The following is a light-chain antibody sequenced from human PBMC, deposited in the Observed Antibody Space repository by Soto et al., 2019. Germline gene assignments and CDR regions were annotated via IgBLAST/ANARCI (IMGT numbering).Light chain of an antibody. J-gene: IGLJ1*01. Sequence: QSVLTQPASVSVSPGQSITISCTGTSSDIGGYIYVSWYQQHPGKAPKLMIYEGSKRPSGVSNRFSGSKSGNTASLTISGLQAEDEADYYCSSFSSSTTLYVFGTGTKVTVL. CDR3: SSFSSSTTLYV. V-gene: IGLV2-14*01. CDR2: EGS. CDR1: SSDIGGYIY.